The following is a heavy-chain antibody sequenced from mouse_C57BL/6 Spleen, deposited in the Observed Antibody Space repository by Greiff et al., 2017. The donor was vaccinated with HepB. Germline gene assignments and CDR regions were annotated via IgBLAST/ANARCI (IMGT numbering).Heavy chain of an antibody. CDR2: IDPSDSYT. J-gene: IGHJ2*01. Sequence: VQLQQPGAELVRPGTSVKLSCKASGYTFTSYWMHWVKQRPGQGLEWIGVIDPSDSYTNYNQKFKGKATLTVDTSSSTAYMQLSSLTSEDSAVYYCARGGVVAPDYWGQGTTLTVSS. V-gene: IGHV1-59*01. CDR1: GYTFTSYW. CDR3: ARGGVVAPDY. D-gene: IGHD1-1*01.